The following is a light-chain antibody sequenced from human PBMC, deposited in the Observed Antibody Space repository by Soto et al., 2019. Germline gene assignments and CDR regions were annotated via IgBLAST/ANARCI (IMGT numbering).Light chain of an antibody. CDR1: SSDVGGHDY. Sequence: QSALTQPRSVSGSPGQSVTVSCTGTSSDVGGHDYVSWYQHHPGKAPKLIIYDVTKRPSGVPDRFSGSKSGNTASLTISGLQAEDEADYYCSSYTSSSTRVFGTGTKLTVL. V-gene: IGLV2-11*01. CDR2: DVT. J-gene: IGLJ1*01. CDR3: SSYTSSSTRV.